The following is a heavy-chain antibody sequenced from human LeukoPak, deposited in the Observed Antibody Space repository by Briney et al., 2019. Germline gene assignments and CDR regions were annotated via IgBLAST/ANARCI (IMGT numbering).Heavy chain of an antibody. CDR2: IYTSGST. D-gene: IGHD2-21*01. J-gene: IGHJ5*02. CDR1: GGSISSGSYY. V-gene: IGHV4-61*02. CDR3: ARSVWPRNWLDP. Sequence: SETLSLTCTVSGGSISSGSYYWTWIRQPAGKGLEYIGRIYTSGSTSYNPSLKSRVTVSVDTSKNQFSLKLSSVTAADTAVYYCARSVWPRNWLDPWGQGTLVTVSS.